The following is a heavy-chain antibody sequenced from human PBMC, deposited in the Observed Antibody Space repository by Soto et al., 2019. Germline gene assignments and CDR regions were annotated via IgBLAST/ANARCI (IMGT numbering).Heavy chain of an antibody. CDR1: GYTFTSYY. D-gene: IGHD6-13*01. CDR3: ARDGAAAGDTIDY. CDR2: IIPILGIA. J-gene: IGHJ4*02. V-gene: IGHV1-69*04. Sequence: SVKVSCKASGYTFTSYYMHWVRQAPGQGLEWMGRIIPILGIANYAQKFQGRVTITADKSTSTAYMELSSLRSEDTAVYYCARDGAAAGDTIDYWGQGTLVTVSS.